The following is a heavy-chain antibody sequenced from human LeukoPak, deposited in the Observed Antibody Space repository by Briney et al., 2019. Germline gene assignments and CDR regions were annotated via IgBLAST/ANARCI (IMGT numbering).Heavy chain of an antibody. V-gene: IGHV4-34*01. CDR1: GFTFSSYW. CDR2: INHSGST. CDR3: ASGSRRDHHDAFDI. Sequence: GSLRLSCAASGFTFSSYWMNWVRQPPGKGLEWIGEINHSGSTNYNPSLKSRVTISVDTSKNQFSLKLSSVTAADTAVYYCASGSRRDHHDAFDIWGQGTMVTVSS. J-gene: IGHJ3*02.